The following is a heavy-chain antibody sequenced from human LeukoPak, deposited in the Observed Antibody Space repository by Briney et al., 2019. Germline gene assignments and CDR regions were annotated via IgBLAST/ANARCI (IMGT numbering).Heavy chain of an antibody. Sequence: ASVKVSCKASGYTFTSYGISWVRQAPGQGLEWMGWISAYNGNTNYAQKFQGRVTMTRNTSISTAYMELSSLRSEDTAVYYCARLDKQLLRGVDLYYYYMDVWGKGTTVTISS. CDR2: ISAYNGNT. D-gene: IGHD3-10*01. CDR1: GYTFTSYG. J-gene: IGHJ6*03. CDR3: ARLDKQLLRGVDLYYYYMDV. V-gene: IGHV1-18*01.